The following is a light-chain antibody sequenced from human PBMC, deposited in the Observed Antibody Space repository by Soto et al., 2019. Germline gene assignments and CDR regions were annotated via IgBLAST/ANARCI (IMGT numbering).Light chain of an antibody. J-gene: IGLJ1*01. Sequence: QSALTQPASVSGSPGQSITISCSGTSSDVGGYNFVSWYQQHPGKAPKLMIYEVRNRPSGVSNRFSGSKSANTASLTISGLQAEDEADYYCSSYTSSSPCVFGTGTKLTVL. V-gene: IGLV2-14*01. CDR2: EVR. CDR1: SSDVGGYNF. CDR3: SSYTSSSPCV.